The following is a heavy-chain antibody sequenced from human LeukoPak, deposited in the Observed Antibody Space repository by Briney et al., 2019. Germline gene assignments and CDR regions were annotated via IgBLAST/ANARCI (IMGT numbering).Heavy chain of an antibody. CDR2: IYSSGST. D-gene: IGHD5-24*01. CDR3: ARVGRWLQVADS. Sequence: SETLSLTCSVSRGSISTYYWSWVRQPAGEGLEWIGRIYSSGSTKYNPSLKSRITISIDMSKNQFSLKLTSVTAADTAVYYCARVGRWLQVADSWGQGTLVTVSS. V-gene: IGHV4-4*07. J-gene: IGHJ4*02. CDR1: RGSISTYY.